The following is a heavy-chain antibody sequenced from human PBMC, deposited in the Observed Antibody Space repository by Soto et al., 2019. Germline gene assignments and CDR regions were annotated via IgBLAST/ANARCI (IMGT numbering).Heavy chain of an antibody. CDR2: IWYDGSNK. Sequence: GGSLRLSCAASGFTFSSYGMHWVRQAPGKGLEWVAVIWYDGSNKYYADSVKGRFTISRDNSKNTLYLQMNSLRAEDRAVYYCARAGYDSSGYYHTYFDYWGQGTLVTVSS. J-gene: IGHJ4*02. CDR1: GFTFSSYG. V-gene: IGHV3-33*01. D-gene: IGHD3-22*01. CDR3: ARAGYDSSGYYHTYFDY.